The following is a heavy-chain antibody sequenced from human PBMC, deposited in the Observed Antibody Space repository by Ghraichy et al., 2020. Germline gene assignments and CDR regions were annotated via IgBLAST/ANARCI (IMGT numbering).Heavy chain of an antibody. J-gene: IGHJ4*02. Sequence: GGSLRLSCAASGFPVSSAYMSWVRQAPGRGLECVSVIYSGGKTYYSDSVQGRFTISRDISKNTLYLQMTSLRAEDTAVYYCARSPRSGWFARSPFDSWGQGTLVTVSS. CDR1: GFPVSSAY. V-gene: IGHV3-66*01. CDR2: IYSGGKT. D-gene: IGHD6-19*01. CDR3: ARSPRSGWFARSPFDS.